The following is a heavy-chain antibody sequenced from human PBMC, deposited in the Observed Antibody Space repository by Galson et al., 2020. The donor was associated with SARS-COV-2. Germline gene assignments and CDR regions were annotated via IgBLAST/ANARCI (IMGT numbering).Heavy chain of an antibody. CDR3: ARVISGWYSVLQYGMDV. V-gene: IGHV3-30*04. J-gene: IGHJ6*02. CDR1: GFTFSSYA. Sequence: GESLKISCAASGFTFSSYAMHWVRQAPGKGLEWVAVISYDGSNKYYADSVKGRFTISRDNSKNTLYLQMNSLRAEDTAVYYCARVISGWYSVLQYGMDVWGQGTTVTVSS. CDR2: ISYDGSNK. D-gene: IGHD6-19*01.